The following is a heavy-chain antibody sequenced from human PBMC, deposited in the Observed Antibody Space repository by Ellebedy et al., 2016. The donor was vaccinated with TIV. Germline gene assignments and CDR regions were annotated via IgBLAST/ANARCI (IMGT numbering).Heavy chain of an antibody. Sequence: ASVKVSCKASGYTFTAYPINWVRQAPGQGLEWLGWINMNTGNPTYAQGFTGRFDFSLDTSFSTAYLEISGLKAEDTAIYYCARDSRYNWNDWDYYHMDVWGRGTTVTVSS. J-gene: IGHJ6*03. V-gene: IGHV7-4-1*02. CDR1: GYTFTAYP. CDR2: INMNTGNP. CDR3: ARDSRYNWNDWDYYHMDV. D-gene: IGHD1-1*01.